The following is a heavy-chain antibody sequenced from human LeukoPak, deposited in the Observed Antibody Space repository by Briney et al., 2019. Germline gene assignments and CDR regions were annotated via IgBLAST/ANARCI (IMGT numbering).Heavy chain of an antibody. J-gene: IGHJ3*02. CDR2: IYSGGST. V-gene: IGHV3-66*01. CDR1: GFTVSSNY. D-gene: IGHD3-22*01. Sequence: GGSLRLSCAASGFTVSSNYMSWVRQAPGKGLEWVSVIYSGGSTYYADSVKGRFTISRDNSKNTLYLQMNSLGAEDTAVYYCARAPGYYYDSSGYRNAFDIWGQGTMVTVSS. CDR3: ARAPGYYYDSSGYRNAFDI.